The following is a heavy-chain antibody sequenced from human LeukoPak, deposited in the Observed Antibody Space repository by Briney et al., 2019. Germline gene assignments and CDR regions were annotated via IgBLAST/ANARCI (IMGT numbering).Heavy chain of an antibody. D-gene: IGHD3-22*01. CDR1: GFTFSSYW. CDR3: ARDSSGYYVGPSGY. V-gene: IGHV3-7*01. J-gene: IGHJ4*02. Sequence: GGSLRLSCAASGFTFSSYWMSWVRQAPGQGLEWVANIKQDGSEKYYVDSVKGRFTISRDNAKNSLYLQMNSLRAEDTAVYYCARDSSGYYVGPSGYWGQGTLVTVSS. CDR2: IKQDGSEK.